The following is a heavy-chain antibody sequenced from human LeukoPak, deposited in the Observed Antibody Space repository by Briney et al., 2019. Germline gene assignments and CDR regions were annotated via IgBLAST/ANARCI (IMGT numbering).Heavy chain of an antibody. Sequence: GGSLRLSCAASGFTFSSYGMHWVRQAPGKGLEWVAAISYDGSNKYYADSVKGRFTISRDNSKNTLYLQMNSLRAEDTAVYYCAKDQVVRVHPTYYYYGMDVWGQGTTVTVSS. CDR3: AKDQVVRVHPTYYYYGMDV. V-gene: IGHV3-30*18. D-gene: IGHD3-10*01. CDR2: ISYDGSNK. J-gene: IGHJ6*02. CDR1: GFTFSSYG.